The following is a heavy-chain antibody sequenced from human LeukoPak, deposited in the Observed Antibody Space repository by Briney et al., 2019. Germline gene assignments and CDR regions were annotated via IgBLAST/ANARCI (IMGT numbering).Heavy chain of an antibody. CDR3: ARDRRISSGWSPLYYFDY. CDR1: GFTVSSNY. CDR2: ISSSSSYI. Sequence: GGSLRLSCAASGFTVSSNYMNWVRQAPGKGLEWVSSISSSSSYIYYADSVKGRSTISRDNAKNSLYLQMNSLRAEDTAVYYCARDRRISSGWSPLYYFDYWGQGTLVTVSS. D-gene: IGHD6-19*01. J-gene: IGHJ4*02. V-gene: IGHV3-21*01.